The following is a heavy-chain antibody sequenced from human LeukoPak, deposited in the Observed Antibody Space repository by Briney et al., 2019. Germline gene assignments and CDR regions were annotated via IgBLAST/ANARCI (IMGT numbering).Heavy chain of an antibody. V-gene: IGHV1-8*01. J-gene: IGHJ3*02. D-gene: IGHD3-3*01. CDR3: ARPFRSITIFGVVNDAFDI. CDR2: MNPNSSNS. CDR1: GYTFSSFD. Sequence: EASVKVSCKASGYTFSSFDINWVRQAPGQGLEWMGWMNPNSSNSGFAQKFQGRVTITTDESTSTAYMELSSLRSEDTAVYYCARPFRSITIFGVVNDAFDIWGQGTMVTVSP.